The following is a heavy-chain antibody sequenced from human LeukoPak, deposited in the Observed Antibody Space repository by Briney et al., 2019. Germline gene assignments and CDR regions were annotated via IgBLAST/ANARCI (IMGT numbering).Heavy chain of an antibody. Sequence: GGSLRLSCAASEFSVGSNYMHWVRQAPGKGLEWVAFIRYDGSNKYYADSVKGRFTISRDNSKNTLYLQMNSLRAEDTAVYYCAKSNYDILTGYYGRNWFDPWGQGTLVTVSS. CDR1: EFSVGSNY. V-gene: IGHV3-30*02. J-gene: IGHJ5*02. CDR3: AKSNYDILTGYYGRNWFDP. D-gene: IGHD3-9*01. CDR2: IRYDGSNK.